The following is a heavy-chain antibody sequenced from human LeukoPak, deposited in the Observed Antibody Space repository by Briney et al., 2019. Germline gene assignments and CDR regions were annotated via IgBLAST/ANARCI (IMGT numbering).Heavy chain of an antibody. D-gene: IGHD6-13*01. CDR1: GFTFDDYA. J-gene: IGHJ6*02. Sequence: SGGSLRLSCAASGFTFDDYAMHWVRQAPGKGLEWVSGISWNSGCIGYADSVKGRFTISRDNAKNSLYLQMNSLRAEDTALYYCAKDIGAGIAAAGPSIYYYYYGMDVWGQGTTVTVSS. CDR3: AKDIGAGIAAAGPSIYYYYYGMDV. V-gene: IGHV3-9*01. CDR2: ISWNSGCI.